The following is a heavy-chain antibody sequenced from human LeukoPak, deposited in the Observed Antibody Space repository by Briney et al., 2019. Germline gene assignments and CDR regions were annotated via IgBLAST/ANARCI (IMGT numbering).Heavy chain of an antibody. V-gene: IGHV4-39*01. CDR3: ARHVSGWYNF. CDR1: GGSITSSGYY. J-gene: IGHJ4*02. CDR2: IYYSGST. D-gene: IGHD6-19*01. Sequence: SETLSLTCTVSGGSITSSGYYWAWIRQPPGKGLEWIASIYYSGSTYYNPSLRSRVTFSADTSKNQFSLKVSSLTAADTAMYYCARHVSGWYNFWGQGTLVTVSS.